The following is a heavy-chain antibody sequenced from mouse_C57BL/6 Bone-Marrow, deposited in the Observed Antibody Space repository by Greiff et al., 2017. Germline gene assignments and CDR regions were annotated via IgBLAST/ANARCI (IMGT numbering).Heavy chain of an antibody. J-gene: IGHJ3*01. Sequence: QVQLKQSGAELVRPGTSVKVSCKASGYAFTNYLIEWVKQRPGQGLEWIGVINPGSGGTNYNEKFKGKATLTADKSSSTAYMQLSSLTSEDSAVYFCAREGGGFAYWGQGTLVTVSA. V-gene: IGHV1-54*01. CDR2: INPGSGGT. CDR3: AREGGGFAY. CDR1: GYAFTNYL.